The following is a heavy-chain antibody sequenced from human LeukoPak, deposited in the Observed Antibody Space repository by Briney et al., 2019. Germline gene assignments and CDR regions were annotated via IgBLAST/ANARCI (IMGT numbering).Heavy chain of an antibody. CDR3: ARGSQCTSGVCYTYGMDV. Sequence: ASVKVSCRASGYTFTSYDINWVRQATGQGLEWMGIINPSGGSTSYAQKFQGRVTMTRDTSTSTVYMELSSLRSEDTAVYYCARGSQCTSGVCYTYGMDVWGQGTTVTVSS. CDR1: GYTFTSYD. J-gene: IGHJ6*02. D-gene: IGHD2-8*01. CDR2: INPSGGST. V-gene: IGHV1-46*01.